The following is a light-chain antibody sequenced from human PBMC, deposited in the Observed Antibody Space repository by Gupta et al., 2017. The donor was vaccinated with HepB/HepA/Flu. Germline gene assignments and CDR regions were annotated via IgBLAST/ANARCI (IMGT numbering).Light chain of an antibody. CDR2: DVS. CDR3: SSYTSSSIPYV. CDR1: SRDVGGYNY. Sequence: QSALTQHASVSGSPGQSITISCTGTSRDVGGYNYVSWYQQHPGKAPKLMIYDVSNRPSGVSNRFSGSKSGNTASLTISGLQAEDEADYYCSSYTSSSIPYVFGTGTKVTVL. J-gene: IGLJ1*01. V-gene: IGLV2-14*01.